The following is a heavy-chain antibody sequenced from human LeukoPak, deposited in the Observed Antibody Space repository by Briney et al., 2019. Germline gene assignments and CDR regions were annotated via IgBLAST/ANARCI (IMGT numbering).Heavy chain of an antibody. Sequence: GGSLTLSCAASGFTFSSYWMHWVRQGPGKGLVWVSRISTDGSSTDYADSVKGRFTISRENAKNTLYLQMNSLRAEDTAVYYCAKDPSVGGTAEYFQHWGPGTLVTVSS. CDR3: AKDPSVGGTAEYFQH. V-gene: IGHV3-74*01. CDR2: ISTDGSST. J-gene: IGHJ1*01. D-gene: IGHD1-26*01. CDR1: GFTFSSYW.